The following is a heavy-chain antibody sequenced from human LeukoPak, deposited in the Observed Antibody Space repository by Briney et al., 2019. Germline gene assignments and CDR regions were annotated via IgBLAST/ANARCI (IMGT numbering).Heavy chain of an antibody. J-gene: IGHJ4*02. D-gene: IGHD3-3*01. V-gene: IGHV3-30-3*01. Sequence: GGSLRLSCAASGFTFSSYAMHWVRQAPGKGLEWVVVISYDGSNKYYADSVKGRFTISRDNSKNTLYLQMNSLRAEDTAVYYCAKDRSNYDFWSGYYTLDYWGQGTLVTVSS. CDR2: ISYDGSNK. CDR3: AKDRSNYDFWSGYYTLDY. CDR1: GFTFSSYA.